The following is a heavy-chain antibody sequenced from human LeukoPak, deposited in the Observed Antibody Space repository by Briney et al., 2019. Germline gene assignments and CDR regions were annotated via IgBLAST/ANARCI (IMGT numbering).Heavy chain of an antibody. V-gene: IGHV3-33*01. CDR3: ARDREMAT. Sequence: GGSLRLSCAASGFTFSSYGMHWVRQAPGKGLECVALIWYDGSKKYYADSVKGRFTISRDNSSNTLYLQMNSLRAEDTAVYYCARDREMATWGQGTMVTVSS. D-gene: IGHD5-24*01. CDR1: GFTFSSYG. CDR2: IWYDGSKK. J-gene: IGHJ3*01.